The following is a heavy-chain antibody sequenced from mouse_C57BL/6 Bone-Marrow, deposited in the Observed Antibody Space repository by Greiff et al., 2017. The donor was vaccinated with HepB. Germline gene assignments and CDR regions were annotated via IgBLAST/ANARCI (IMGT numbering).Heavy chain of an antibody. J-gene: IGHJ2*01. CDR2: IDPNSGGT. D-gene: IGHD1-1*01. CDR3: ARGNITTVVARFDY. Sequence: QVQLQQPGAELVKPGASVKLSCKASGYTFTSYWMDWVKQRPGRGLEWIGRIDPNSGGTKYNEKFKSKATLTADKSSSTEYMELRSLTSEDSAVYFCARGNITTVVARFDYWGQGTTLTVSS. CDR1: GYTFTSYW. V-gene: IGHV1-62-3*01.